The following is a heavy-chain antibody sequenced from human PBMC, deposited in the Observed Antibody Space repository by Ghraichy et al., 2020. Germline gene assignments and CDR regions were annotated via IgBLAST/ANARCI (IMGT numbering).Heavy chain of an antibody. CDR3: ATTVTPGYYYYGMDV. Sequence: GGSLRLSCAASGFTFSSYAMSWVRQAPGKGLEWVSAISGSGGSTYYADSVKGRFTISRDNSKNTLYLQMNSLRAEDTAVYYCATTVTPGYYYYGMDVWGQGTTVTVSS. J-gene: IGHJ6*02. V-gene: IGHV3-23*01. D-gene: IGHD4-11*01. CDR2: ISGSGGST. CDR1: GFTFSSYA.